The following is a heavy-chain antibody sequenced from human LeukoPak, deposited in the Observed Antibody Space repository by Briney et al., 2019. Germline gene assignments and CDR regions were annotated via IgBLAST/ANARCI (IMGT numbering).Heavy chain of an antibody. CDR1: GYSFTSYY. V-gene: IGHV1-46*01. J-gene: IGHJ6*02. CDR2: INPSGGST. Sequence: ASVKVSCKASGYSFTSYYLHWVRQAPGQGLEWMGKINPSGGSTTYAQKFQGRVTMTRDTSTSTVYMELSSLTSEDTAVYYCARAYYCAMDVWGQGTTVTVSS. CDR3: ARAYYCAMDV.